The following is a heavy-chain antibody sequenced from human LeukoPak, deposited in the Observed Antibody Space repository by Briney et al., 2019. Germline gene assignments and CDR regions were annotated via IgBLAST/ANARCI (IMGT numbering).Heavy chain of an antibody. D-gene: IGHD3-22*01. J-gene: IGHJ1*01. CDR2: INHSGST. CDR1: GGSFSGYY. Sequence: SETLSLTCAVYGGSFSGYYRSWIRQPPGKGLEWIGEINHSGSTNYNPSLKSRVTISVDTSKNQFSLKLSSVTAADTAVYYCARLYDSSGYYYRFQHWGQGTLVTVSS. CDR3: ARLYDSSGYYYRFQH. V-gene: IGHV4-34*01.